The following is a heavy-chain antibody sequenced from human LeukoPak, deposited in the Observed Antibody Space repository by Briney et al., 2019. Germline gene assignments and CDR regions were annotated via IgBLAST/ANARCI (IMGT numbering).Heavy chain of an antibody. CDR1: GGSSSGYY. D-gene: IGHD3-10*01. CDR2: IYNRGDT. J-gene: IGHJ5*02. Sequence: SETLSLTCTVSGGSSSGYYLSWIRQPPGKGLEWIGYIYNRGDTNYNPSLKSRVTMSVDTSKNQFSLKLTSVTAADTAVYYCAGHDYYGSGTYRWGPGTLVTVSS. V-gene: IGHV4-59*08. CDR3: AGHDYYGSGTYR.